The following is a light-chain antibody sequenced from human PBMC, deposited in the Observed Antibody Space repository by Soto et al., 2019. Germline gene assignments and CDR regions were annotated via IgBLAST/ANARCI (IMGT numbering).Light chain of an antibody. J-gene: IGKJ3*01. CDR1: QSISSW. CDR3: QQYKSYSFT. V-gene: IGKV1-5*03. CDR2: KAS. Sequence: DIQMTQSPSTLSASVGDRVTITCRASQSISSWLAWYQQKPGKAPKLLIYKASSLESGVPSRLSGSGSGTEFTLTLSSLQPDDFATDYCQQYKSYSFTFGPGTKVDI.